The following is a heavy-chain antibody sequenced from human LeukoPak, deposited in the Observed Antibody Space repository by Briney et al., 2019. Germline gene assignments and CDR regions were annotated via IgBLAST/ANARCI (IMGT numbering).Heavy chain of an antibody. Sequence: SETLSLTCTVSGCSINSYYWSWIRQPPGQGLEWIGQIYYSGNTQYSPSLRGRVSISADTSKNQLYLNLRSVTAADTAVYYCARRQYYDSSGYWYYFDHWGHGTLVTVSS. D-gene: IGHD3-22*01. CDR3: ARRQYYDSSGYWYYFDH. V-gene: IGHV4-59*08. CDR2: IYYSGNT. J-gene: IGHJ4*01. CDR1: GCSINSYY.